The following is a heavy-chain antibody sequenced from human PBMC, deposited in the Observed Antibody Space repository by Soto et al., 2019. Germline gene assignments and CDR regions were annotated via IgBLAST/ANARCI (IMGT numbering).Heavy chain of an antibody. CDR2: IIPIFGTA. Sequence: SVKVSCKASGGTFSSYAISWVRQAPGQGLEWMGGIIPIFGTANYAQKFQGRVTITADESTSTAYMELSSLRSEDTAVYYCARDGYNSLSLDYWGQGTLVTVSS. D-gene: IGHD5-12*01. J-gene: IGHJ4*02. V-gene: IGHV1-69*13. CDR1: GGTFSSYA. CDR3: ARDGYNSLSLDY.